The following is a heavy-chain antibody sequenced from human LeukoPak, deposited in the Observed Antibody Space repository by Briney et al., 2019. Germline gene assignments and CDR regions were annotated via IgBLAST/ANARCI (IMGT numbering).Heavy chain of an antibody. V-gene: IGHV3-66*01. D-gene: IGHD3-10*02. CDR1: GFTVSSNY. J-gene: IGHJ6*04. CDR3: AELGITMIGGV. Sequence: GGSLRLSCAASGFTVSSNYMSWVRQAPGKGLEWVSVTYSGGSTYYADSVKGRCTISRDNSKNTLYLQMNSLRGEDTAVYYCAELGITMIGGVWGKGTTVTISS. CDR2: TYSGGST.